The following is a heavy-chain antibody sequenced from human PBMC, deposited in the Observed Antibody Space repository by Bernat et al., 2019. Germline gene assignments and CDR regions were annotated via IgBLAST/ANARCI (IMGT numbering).Heavy chain of an antibody. CDR1: GGSISSSSYY. D-gene: IGHD3-3*01. CDR3: ASCITIFGGATTEYNYYYMDV. J-gene: IGHJ6*03. CDR2: IYYSGST. V-gene: IGHV4-39*01. Sequence: QLQLRESGPGLVKPSETLSLTCTVSGGSISSSSYYWGWIRQPPGKGLEWIGSIYYSGSTYYNPSLKSRVTISVDTSKNQFSLKLSSVTAADTAVYYCASCITIFGGATTEYNYYYMDVWGKGTTVTVSS.